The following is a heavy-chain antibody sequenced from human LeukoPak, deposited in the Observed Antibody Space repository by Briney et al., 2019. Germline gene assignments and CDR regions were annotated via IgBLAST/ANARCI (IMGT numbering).Heavy chain of an antibody. J-gene: IGHJ5*02. D-gene: IGHD4-17*01. CDR2: IDHSGST. V-gene: IGHV4-4*02. CDR3: ARSDTTVTGLDP. Sequence: SETLSLTCAVSGGSISSSNWWSWVRQPPGKGLEWIGEIDHSGSTNYNPSLKSRVTISVDKSKNQFSPKLSSVTAADTAVYYCARSDTTVTGLDPWGQGTLVSVSS. CDR1: GGSISSSNW.